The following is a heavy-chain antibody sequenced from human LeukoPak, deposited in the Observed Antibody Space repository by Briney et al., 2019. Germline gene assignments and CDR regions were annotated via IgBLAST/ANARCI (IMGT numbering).Heavy chain of an antibody. CDR2: INHSGST. V-gene: IGHV4-34*01. J-gene: IGHJ6*04. CDR1: GGSFSRYY. Sequence: PSDTLSLTCAVYGGSFSRYYWSWIRQPPGKGLEWIGEINHSGSTNYNPSLKRRVTISVDTSKNQFSLKLRSVTAADTAVYYCARDKKDYYYCYGMDVWGKGTTVTVSS. CDR3: ARDKKDYYYCYGMDV.